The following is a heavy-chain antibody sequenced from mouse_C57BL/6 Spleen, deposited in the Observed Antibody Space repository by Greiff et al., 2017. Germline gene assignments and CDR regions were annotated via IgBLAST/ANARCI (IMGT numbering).Heavy chain of an antibody. CDR2: IYPGDGDT. CDR1: GSAFSRYW. CDR3: ARQDYYGSSYGDFDG. V-gene: IGHV1-80*01. J-gene: IGHJ1*03. D-gene: IGHD1-1*01. Sequence: QVQLQQSGAELVKPGASVKISCTASGSAFSRYWLNWVKQRPGKGLEWIGQIYPGDGDTNYNGKFKGKATLTADKSSSTAYMQLSSLTSEDSAVYFGARQDYYGSSYGDFDGWGKGTTGTVSS.